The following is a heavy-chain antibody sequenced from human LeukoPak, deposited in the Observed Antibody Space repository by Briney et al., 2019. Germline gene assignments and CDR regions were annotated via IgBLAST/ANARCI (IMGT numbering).Heavy chain of an antibody. J-gene: IGHJ3*02. CDR3: ARGNLDLRAFDI. CDR1: GFTFDDYA. Sequence: PGRSLRLSCATSGFTFDDYAMYWVRQDPGKGLEWVSGISWNSGSIVYADSVKGQFTISRDNAKNSLYLQMNSLRVEDTALYYCARGNLDLRAFDIWGQGTMVTVSS. V-gene: IGHV3-9*01. D-gene: IGHD3-3*01. CDR2: ISWNSGSI.